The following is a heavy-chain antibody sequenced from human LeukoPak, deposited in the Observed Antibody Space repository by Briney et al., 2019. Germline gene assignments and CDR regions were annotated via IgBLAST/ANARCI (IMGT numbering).Heavy chain of an antibody. D-gene: IGHD3-22*01. V-gene: IGHV1-18*01. CDR2: ISAYNGNT. J-gene: IGHJ4*02. Sequence: GASVKVSCKASGYTFTSYGISWVRHAPGQGLEWMGWISAYNGNTNYAQNLQGRVTMTTDTSTSTAYMELRSLRSDDTAVYYCARDYYDSSGDLLDYWGQGTLVTVSS. CDR1: GYTFTSYG. CDR3: ARDYYDSSGDLLDY.